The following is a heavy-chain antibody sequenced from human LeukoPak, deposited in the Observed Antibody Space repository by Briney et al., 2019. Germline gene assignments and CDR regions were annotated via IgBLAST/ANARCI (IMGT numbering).Heavy chain of an antibody. Sequence: SETLSLTCTVSGGSISSYYWSWIRQPPGKGLEWIGYIYYSGSTNYNPSLKSRVTISVDTSKNQFSLKLSSVTAADTAVYYCVREGTPGYYGSGSYFPFDYWGQGTLVTVSS. J-gene: IGHJ4*02. CDR2: IYYSGST. V-gene: IGHV4-59*01. CDR3: VREGTPGYYGSGSYFPFDY. D-gene: IGHD3-10*01. CDR1: GGSISSYY.